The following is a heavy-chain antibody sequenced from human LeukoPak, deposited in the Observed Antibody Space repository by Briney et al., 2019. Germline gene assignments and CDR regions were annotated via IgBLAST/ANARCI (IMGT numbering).Heavy chain of an antibody. J-gene: IGHJ4*02. CDR1: GDSISSYY. CDR3: ARERRSGTYYYFDY. V-gene: IGHV4-59*12. Sequence: SETLSLTCSVSGDSISSYYWSWIRQPPGKGLEWIGYVYYSGSTNYNPSPKSRVTISVDTSKNQFSLKLSSVTAADTAVYYCARERRSGTYYYFDYWGQGTLVTVSS. CDR2: VYYSGST. D-gene: IGHD1-26*01.